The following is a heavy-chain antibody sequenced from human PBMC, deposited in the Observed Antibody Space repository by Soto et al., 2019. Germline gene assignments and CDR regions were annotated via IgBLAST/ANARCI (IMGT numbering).Heavy chain of an antibody. V-gene: IGHV1-8*01. CDR1: GYTFTSDD. J-gene: IGHJ5*02. D-gene: IGHD3-10*01. CDR3: AISTSMVRGAHLWSHP. CDR2: MNPNSGNT. Sequence: ATVNVACRAAGYTFTSDDINWVRQATGQGLEWMGWMNPNSGNTGYAQKFQGRVTMTRNTSISTAYMELSSLRSEDTAVYYCAISTSMVRGAHLWSHPRGQATLGT.